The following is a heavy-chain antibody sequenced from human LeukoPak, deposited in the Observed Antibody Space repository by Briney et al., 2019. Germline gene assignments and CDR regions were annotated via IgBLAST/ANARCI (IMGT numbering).Heavy chain of an antibody. Sequence: GGSLRLSCAASGFSFSTFGMHWARQAPGKGLEWVALIWYDGSNKYYADSVKGRFTISRDNSKNTLYLQMNSLRAEDTAVYYCARGDETYYFDYWGQGTLVTVSS. CDR1: GFSFSTFG. V-gene: IGHV3-33*01. CDR3: ARGDETYYFDY. CDR2: IWYDGSNK. J-gene: IGHJ4*02.